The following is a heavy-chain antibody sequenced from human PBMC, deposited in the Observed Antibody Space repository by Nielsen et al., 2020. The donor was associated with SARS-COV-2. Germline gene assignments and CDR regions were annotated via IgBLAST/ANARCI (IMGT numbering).Heavy chain of an antibody. J-gene: IGHJ6*02. V-gene: IGHV3-30*18. CDR2: ISYDGSNK. Sequence: GGSLRLSCAASGFTFSSYGMHWVRQAPGKGLEWVAVISYDGSNKYYGDSVKGRFTISRDNSKNTLYLQMNSLRAEDTAVYYCAKGLGYYDILTGSPGMDVWGQGTTVTVSS. D-gene: IGHD3-9*01. CDR3: AKGLGYYDILTGSPGMDV. CDR1: GFTFSSYG.